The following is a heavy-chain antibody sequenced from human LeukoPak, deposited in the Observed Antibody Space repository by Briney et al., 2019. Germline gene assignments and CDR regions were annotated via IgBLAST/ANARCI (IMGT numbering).Heavy chain of an antibody. CDR2: INPNNSGT. CDR3: TRDHCSYATFVQDSYYGMDA. J-gene: IGHJ6*02. Sequence: ASVKLSFNPAGYTFTVYYIHWVRHPPGQGLEWMGWINPNNSGTTYAQNFQGRVTMTRDTSISTACMELSRLRSDDSAIYYCTRDHCSYATFVQDSYYGMDAWGQGTTVTVSS. V-gene: IGHV1-2*02. D-gene: IGHD2-15*01. CDR1: GYTFTVYY.